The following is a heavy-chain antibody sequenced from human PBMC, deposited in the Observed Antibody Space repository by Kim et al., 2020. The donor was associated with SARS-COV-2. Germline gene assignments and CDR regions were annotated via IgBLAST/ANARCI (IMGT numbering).Heavy chain of an antibody. J-gene: IGHJ4*02. Sequence: GGSLRLSCAASGFTFSSYAISWVRQAPGKGLEWVSAISGSGGSTYYADSVKGRFTISRDNSKNTLYLQMNSLRAEDTAVYYCAKDPIRFLEWLRTYFDYWGQGTLVTVSS. CDR1: GFTFSSYA. CDR2: ISGSGGST. V-gene: IGHV3-23*01. D-gene: IGHD3-3*01. CDR3: AKDPIRFLEWLRTYFDY.